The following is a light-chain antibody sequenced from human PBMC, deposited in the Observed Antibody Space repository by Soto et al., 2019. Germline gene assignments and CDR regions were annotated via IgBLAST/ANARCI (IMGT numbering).Light chain of an antibody. CDR1: SSDVGGYNY. J-gene: IGLJ1*01. Sequence: QSALTQPASVSGSPGQSITISCTGTSSDVGGYNYVSRYQQHPGKAPKLMIYEVSNRPSGVSNRFSGSKSGNTASLTISGLQAEDDADYYCTSYTSGSTLYVFGTGTKVTVL. CDR3: TSYTSGSTLYV. CDR2: EVS. V-gene: IGLV2-14*01.